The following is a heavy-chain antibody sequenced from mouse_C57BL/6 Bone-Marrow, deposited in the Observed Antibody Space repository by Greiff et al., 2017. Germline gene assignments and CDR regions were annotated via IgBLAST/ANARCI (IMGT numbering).Heavy chain of an antibody. D-gene: IGHD2-1*01. CDR2: ISDGGSYT. J-gene: IGHJ3*01. CDR1: GFTFSSYA. Sequence: EVKLVESGGGLVKPGGSLKLSCAASGFTFSSYAMSWVRQTPEKRLEWVATISDGGSYTYYPDNVKGRFTISRDNAKNNLSLQMSHLKSEDTAMYYCARDRGNYGWFAYWGQGTLVTVSA. V-gene: IGHV5-4*01. CDR3: ARDRGNYGWFAY.